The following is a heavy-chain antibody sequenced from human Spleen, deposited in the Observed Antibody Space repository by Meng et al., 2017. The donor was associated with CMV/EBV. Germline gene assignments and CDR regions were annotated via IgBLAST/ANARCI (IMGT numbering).Heavy chain of an antibody. V-gene: IGHV1-2*02. CDR1: GYTFTGYY. D-gene: IGHD3-3*01. Sequence: ASVKVSCKASGYTFTGYYMHWVRQAPGQGLEWMGWINPNSGGTNYAEKFEGRVTMTRDTSVNTVYMELGRLRSEDTAVYFCARGPRTALLRFLPHYFDYWGQKTLVTVSS. J-gene: IGHJ4*02. CDR2: INPNSGGT. CDR3: ARGPRTALLRFLPHYFDY.